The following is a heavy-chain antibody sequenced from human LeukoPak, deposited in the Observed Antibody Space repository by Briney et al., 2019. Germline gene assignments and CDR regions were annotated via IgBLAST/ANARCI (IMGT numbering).Heavy chain of an antibody. CDR3: ARDGRSGNFDK. Sequence: GGSLRLSCAASGFTFSGYWLHWVRQAPGKGLAWVSVIRSDGSITTYADSVKGRFTISRDTAKNTLYLQMNSLRAEDTAVYYCARDGRSGNFDKWGQGTLVSVSS. V-gene: IGHV3-74*01. D-gene: IGHD1-26*01. CDR1: GFTFSGYW. CDR2: IRSDGSIT. J-gene: IGHJ4*02.